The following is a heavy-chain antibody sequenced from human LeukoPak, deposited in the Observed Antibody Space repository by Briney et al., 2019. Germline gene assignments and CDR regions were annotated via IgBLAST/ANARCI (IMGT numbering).Heavy chain of an antibody. D-gene: IGHD6-6*01. J-gene: IGHJ3*02. Sequence: GGSLRLSCEASGFTFSRYWMHWVRHAPGKGLVWVSRINSDGSRTTYADSVRGRFTISRDNAKNTLYLQMNSLRAEDTAVYYCASLFLCYGCSSSSDSFNIWGQGTMVTVSS. V-gene: IGHV3-74*01. CDR1: GFTFSRYW. CDR3: ASLFLCYGCSSSSDSFNI. CDR2: INSDGSRT.